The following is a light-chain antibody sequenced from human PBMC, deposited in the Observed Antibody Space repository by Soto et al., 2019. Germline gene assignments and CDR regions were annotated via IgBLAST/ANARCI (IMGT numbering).Light chain of an antibody. CDR1: SSDVGGYNY. J-gene: IGLJ2*01. V-gene: IGLV2-11*01. CDR2: DVS. CDR3: CSYAGSYTFAV. Sequence: QSALTQPRSVSGSPGQSGTISCTGTSSDVGGYNYVSWYQQHPGKAPKLMIYDVSKRPSGVPDRFSGSKSGNTASLTISGLQAEDEADYYCCSYAGSYTFAVFGGGTKLTVL.